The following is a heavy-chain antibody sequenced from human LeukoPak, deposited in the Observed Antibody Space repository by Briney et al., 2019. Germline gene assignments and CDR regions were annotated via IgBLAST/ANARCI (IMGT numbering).Heavy chain of an antibody. D-gene: IGHD2-2*01. Sequence: SQTLSLTCTVSGGSISSGGYYWSWIRQHPGKGLEWIGYIYYSGSTYYNPSLKSRVTISVDTSKNQFSLKLSSVTAADTAVYYCAKGYCSSTSCSPYYFDYWGQGTLVTVSS. CDR2: IYYSGST. CDR3: AKGYCSSTSCSPYYFDY. V-gene: IGHV4-31*03. CDR1: GGSISSGGYY. J-gene: IGHJ4*02.